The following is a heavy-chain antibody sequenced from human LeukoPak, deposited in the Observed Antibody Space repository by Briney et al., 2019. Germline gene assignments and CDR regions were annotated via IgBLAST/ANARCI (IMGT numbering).Heavy chain of an antibody. V-gene: IGHV5-51*01. CDR2: IYPGDSDT. J-gene: IGHJ6*02. CDR3: ARLPILTGYYRAYYYYGMDV. Sequence: GESLKISCKGSGYSFTSYWIGWVRQMPGKGLEWMGIIYPGDSDTRYSPSFQGQVTISADKSISTAYLQWSSLKASDTAMYYCARLPILTGYYRAYYYYGMDVWAKGPRSPSP. CDR1: GYSFTSYW. D-gene: IGHD3-9*01.